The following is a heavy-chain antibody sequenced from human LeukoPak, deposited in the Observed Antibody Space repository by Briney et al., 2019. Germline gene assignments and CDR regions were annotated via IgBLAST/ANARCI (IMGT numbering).Heavy chain of an antibody. J-gene: IGHJ5*02. D-gene: IGHD6-13*01. CDR3: ARGETVAAGTHDWFDP. V-gene: IGHV1-2*04. CDR1: GYTFTGYY. Sequence: ASVKVSCKASGYTFTGYYMHWVRQAPGQGLEWMGWINPNSGGTNYAQKFQGWVTMTRDTSISTAYMELSRLRSDDTAVYYCARGETVAAGTHDWFDPWGQGTLVTVSS. CDR2: INPNSGGT.